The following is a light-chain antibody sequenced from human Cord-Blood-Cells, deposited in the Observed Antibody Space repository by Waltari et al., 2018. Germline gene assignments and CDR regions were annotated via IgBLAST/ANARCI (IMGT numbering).Light chain of an antibody. CDR3: VLYMGSGIWV. V-gene: IGLV8-61*01. CDR2: SPN. Sequence: QTVVTQEPSFSVSPGGTVQLTCGLTSGSVSTSYSPSWYQQTPGQAPRTLLSSPNPLSSGVPDRFSGSILGNKAALTITGAQADDESDYYCVLYMGSGIWVFGGGTKLTVL. J-gene: IGLJ3*02. CDR1: SGSVSTSYS.